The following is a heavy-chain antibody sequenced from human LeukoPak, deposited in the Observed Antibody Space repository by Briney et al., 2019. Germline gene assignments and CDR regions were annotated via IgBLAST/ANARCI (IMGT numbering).Heavy chain of an antibody. V-gene: IGHV3-21*01. CDR1: GFTFSSYS. CDR2: ISSSSSYI. CDR3: ARDAETEHIVVVTAIRLGYYYYMDV. J-gene: IGHJ6*03. D-gene: IGHD2-21*02. Sequence: PGGSLRLSCAASGFTFSSYSMNWVRQAPGKGLEWVSSISSSSSYIYYADSVKGRFTISRDNAKNSLYLQMNSLRAEDTAVYYCARDAETEHIVVVTAIRLGYYYYMDVWGKGTTVTVSS.